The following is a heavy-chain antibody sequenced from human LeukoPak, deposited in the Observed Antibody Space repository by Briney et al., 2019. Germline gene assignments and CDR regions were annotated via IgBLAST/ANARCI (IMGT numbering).Heavy chain of an antibody. CDR2: IKQDGSEK. Sequence: GGSLRLSCAASGITLSTYWMSWVRQAPGKGLEWVANIKQDGSEKNYVDSVKGRFPISRDNAKNSLYLQMNSLRAEDTALYYCARGGLYWHIWGQGTMVTVSS. D-gene: IGHD2-15*01. V-gene: IGHV3-7*04. J-gene: IGHJ3*02. CDR3: ARGGLYWHI. CDR1: GITLSTYW.